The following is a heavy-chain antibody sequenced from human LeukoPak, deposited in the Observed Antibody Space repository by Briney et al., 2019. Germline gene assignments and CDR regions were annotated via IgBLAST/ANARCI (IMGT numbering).Heavy chain of an antibody. J-gene: IGHJ3*02. CDR2: INHSGST. V-gene: IGHV4-34*01. D-gene: IGHD1/OR15-1a*01. Sequence: PSETLSLTCAVYGGSFSGYYWSWIRQPPGKGLEWIGEINHSGSTNYNPSLKSRVTISVDTSKNQFSLKLSSVTAADTAVYYCARLANPAVRRHPRNKKVAFDIWGQGTMVTVSS. CDR3: ARLANPAVRRHPRNKKVAFDI. CDR1: GGSFSGYY.